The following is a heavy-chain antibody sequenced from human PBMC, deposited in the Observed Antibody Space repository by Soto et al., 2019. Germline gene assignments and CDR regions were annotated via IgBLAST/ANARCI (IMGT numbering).Heavy chain of an antibody. CDR3: ARVLVGHYYYGMDV. CDR2: ISSSSSYI. Sequence: GESLKISCAASGFTFSSYSMNWVRQAPGKGLEWVSSISSSSSYIYYADSVKGRFTISRDNAKNSLYLQMNSLRAEDTAVYYCARVLVGHYYYGMDVWGQGTTVTVSS. J-gene: IGHJ6*02. CDR1: GFTFSSYS. D-gene: IGHD1-26*01. V-gene: IGHV3-21*01.